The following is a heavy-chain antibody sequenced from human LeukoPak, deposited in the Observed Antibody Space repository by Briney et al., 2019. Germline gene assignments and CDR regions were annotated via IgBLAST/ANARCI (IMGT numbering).Heavy chain of an antibody. CDR3: ARSYEYSRLEITRYFDY. J-gene: IGHJ4*02. Sequence: GGSLRLSCAASGFTFSSYWMSWVRQAPGKGLERVSRINSDGSSTSYADSVKGRFTISRDNAKNTLYLQMNSLRAEDTAVYYCARSYEYSRLEITRYFDYWGQGTLVTVSS. D-gene: IGHD5-12*01. V-gene: IGHV3-74*01. CDR2: INSDGSST. CDR1: GFTFSSYW.